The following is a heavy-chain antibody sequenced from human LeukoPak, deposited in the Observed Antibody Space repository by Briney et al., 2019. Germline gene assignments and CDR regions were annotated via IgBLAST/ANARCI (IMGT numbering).Heavy chain of an antibody. CDR2: IDPGDSDA. D-gene: IGHD3/OR15-3a*01. Sequence: GESLKISCKGSGYSFSTYWIAWVRQMPGKGLEWMGIIDPGDSDARYSPSFQGQVTISADKSISTTYLQWRSLKASDTAIYYCARVGGDFLYYFDFWGQGTLDTVSS. V-gene: IGHV5-51*01. J-gene: IGHJ4*02. CDR3: ARVGGDFLYYFDF. CDR1: GYSFSTYW.